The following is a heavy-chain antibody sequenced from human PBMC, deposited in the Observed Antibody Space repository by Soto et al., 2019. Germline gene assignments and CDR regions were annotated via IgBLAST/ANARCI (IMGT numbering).Heavy chain of an antibody. D-gene: IGHD3-16*02. CDR2: INAGNGNA. J-gene: IGHJ6*02. CDR3: AREGIVGDYYYYGMDV. CDR1: GYTFTSYA. Sequence: GASVKVSCNASGYTFTSYAIHWVRQAPGQRLEWMGWINAGNGNAKYSQKSQGRVTITRNASESTAYMEQSRLRSEDTAVYYCAREGIVGDYYYYGMDVWGQGTTVTVSS. V-gene: IGHV1-3*01.